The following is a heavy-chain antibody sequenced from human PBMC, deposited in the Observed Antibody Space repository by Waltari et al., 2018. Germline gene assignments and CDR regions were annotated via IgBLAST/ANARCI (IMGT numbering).Heavy chain of an antibody. D-gene: IGHD2-21*01. CDR1: GFTFRSSS. CDR3: ARGAIVSWYFDL. V-gene: IGHV3-21*01. J-gene: IGHJ2*01. Sequence: EVQLVESGGGLVKPGGSLRLSCAASGFTFRSSSMNWVRQAPGKGLEWVSSISSSSSYIYYADSVKGRFTISRDNAKNSLYLQMNSLRAEDTAVYYCARGAIVSWYFDLWGRGTLVTVSS. CDR2: ISSSSSYI.